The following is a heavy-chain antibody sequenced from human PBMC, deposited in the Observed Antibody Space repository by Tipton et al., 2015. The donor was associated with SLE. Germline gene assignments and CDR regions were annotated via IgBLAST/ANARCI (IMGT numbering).Heavy chain of an antibody. V-gene: IGHV4-4*07. CDR3: ARVGPKGVDY. D-gene: IGHD3-10*01. Sequence: TLSLTCTVSGGSISSYYWSWIRQPAGKGLEWIGRIYIRGSTNYNPSLKSRVTISVDTSKNQFSLKLSSVTAADTAVYYCARVGPKGVDYWGQGTLVTVSS. CDR1: GGSISSYY. CDR2: IYIRGST. J-gene: IGHJ4*02.